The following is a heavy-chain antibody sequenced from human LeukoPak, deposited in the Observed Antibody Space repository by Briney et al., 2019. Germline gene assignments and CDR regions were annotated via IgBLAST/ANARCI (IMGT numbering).Heavy chain of an antibody. CDR3: ARRSSSWPWSFDY. CDR1: GGSFSGYY. J-gene: IGHJ4*02. Sequence: SETLSLTCAVYGGSFSGYYWSWIRQPPGKGLEWIGEINHSGSTYYNPSLKSRVTISVDRSKNQFSLKLSSVTAADTAVYYCARRSSSWPWSFDYWGQGTLVTVSS. V-gene: IGHV4-34*01. D-gene: IGHD6-13*01. CDR2: INHSGST.